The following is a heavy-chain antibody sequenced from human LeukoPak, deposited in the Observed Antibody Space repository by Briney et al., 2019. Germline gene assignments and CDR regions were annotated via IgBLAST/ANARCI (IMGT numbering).Heavy chain of an antibody. D-gene: IGHD6-19*01. V-gene: IGHV3-21*01. CDR1: GFTFSTYS. CDR2: ISSSSTYI. CDR3: ARDLNTGYSSGWYIDY. Sequence: GGSLRLSCAASGFTFSTYSMNWVRQAPGKGLEWVSSISSSSTYIYYADSVKGRFTISRDNAKNSLYLQMNSLRAEDTAVYYCARDLNTGYSSGWYIDYWGQGTLVSVSS. J-gene: IGHJ4*02.